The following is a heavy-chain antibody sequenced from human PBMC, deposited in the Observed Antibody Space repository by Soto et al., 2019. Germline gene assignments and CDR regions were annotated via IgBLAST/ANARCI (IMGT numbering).Heavy chain of an antibody. Sequence: GGSLRLSCAASGFTFSSYSMNWVRQAPGKGLEWVSSISSSSSYIYYADSVKGRFTISRDNAKNSLYLQMNSLRAEDTAVYYCARDERGLPDHDAFDIWGQGTMVTVSS. J-gene: IGHJ3*02. V-gene: IGHV3-21*01. CDR2: ISSSSSYI. CDR1: GFTFSSYS. CDR3: ARDERGLPDHDAFDI.